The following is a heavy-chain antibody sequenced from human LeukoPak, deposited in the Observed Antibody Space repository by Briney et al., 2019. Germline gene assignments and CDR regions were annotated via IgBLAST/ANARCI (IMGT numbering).Heavy chain of an antibody. J-gene: IGHJ4*02. Sequence: SETLSLTCAVYGGSFSGYYWSRIRQPPGKGLEWIGEINHSGSTNYNPSLKSRVTISVDTSKNQFSLKLSSVTAADTAVYYCARVPHRYSSGWYGRFSFGYWGQGTLVTVSS. CDR1: GGSFSGYY. CDR2: INHSGST. D-gene: IGHD6-19*01. CDR3: ARVPHRYSSGWYGRFSFGY. V-gene: IGHV4-34*01.